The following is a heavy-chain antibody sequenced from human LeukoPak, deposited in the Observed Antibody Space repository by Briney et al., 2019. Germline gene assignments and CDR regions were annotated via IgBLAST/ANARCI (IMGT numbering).Heavy chain of an antibody. D-gene: IGHD6-13*01. CDR1: GFTFDDYA. Sequence: GRSLRLSCAASGFTFDDYAMHWVRQAPGKGLEWVSGIGWNSGGIVYADSVKGRFTISRDSAKKSLYLQMNSLGAEDTALYYCVKVTAAGFVDHWGQGTLVTVSS. J-gene: IGHJ4*02. CDR3: VKVTAAGFVDH. CDR2: IGWNSGGI. V-gene: IGHV3-9*01.